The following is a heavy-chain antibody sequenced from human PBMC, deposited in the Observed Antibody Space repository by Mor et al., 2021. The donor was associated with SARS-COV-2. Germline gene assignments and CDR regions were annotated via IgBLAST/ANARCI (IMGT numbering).Heavy chain of an antibody. V-gene: IGHV3-23*01. CDR3: AKYPRWNWFDP. Sequence: PGKGLEWVSTISGSGGSTYYADSVKGRFTISRDNSKNTLYLQMNSLRAEDTAVYYCAKYPRWNWFDPWGQGTLV. CDR2: ISGSGGST. J-gene: IGHJ5*02.